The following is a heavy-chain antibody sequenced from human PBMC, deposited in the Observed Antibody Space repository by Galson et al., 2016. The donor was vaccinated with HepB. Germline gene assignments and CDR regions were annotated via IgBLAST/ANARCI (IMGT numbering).Heavy chain of an antibody. CDR1: GFNFRSHS. D-gene: IGHD3-22*01. CDR3: ARVPTSSLTMIVEFEDAFDI. V-gene: IGHV3-48*01. Sequence: SLRLSCAASGFNFRSHSMSWVRQAPGKGLEWVSFISTSSGTIYYADSVKGRFTISRDNARNSLYLQMNSLSAEDTALYYCARVPTSSLTMIVEFEDAFDIWGQGTMVTVSP. CDR2: ISTSSGTI. J-gene: IGHJ3*02.